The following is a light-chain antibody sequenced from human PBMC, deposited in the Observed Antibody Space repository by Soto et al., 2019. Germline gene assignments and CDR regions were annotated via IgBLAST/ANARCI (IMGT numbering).Light chain of an antibody. CDR3: QVCDSSSDHVV. J-gene: IGLJ2*01. Sequence: SYELTQPPSVSVAPGKTARITCGGNNIGSKSVHWYQQKPGQAPVLVIYYDSDRPSGIPERLSGSNSGNTATLTISRVEAGDEADYYCQVCDSSSDHVVFGGGTKLTV. CDR2: YDS. CDR1: NIGSKS. V-gene: IGLV3-21*04.